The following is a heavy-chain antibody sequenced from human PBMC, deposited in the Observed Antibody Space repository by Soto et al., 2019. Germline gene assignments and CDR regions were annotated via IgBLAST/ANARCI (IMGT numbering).Heavy chain of an antibody. J-gene: IGHJ5*02. CDR1: GGSISSGSYY. V-gene: IGHV4-39*01. CDR3: ARSDSSFYDDQNDWFDP. CDR2: IYYSGST. Sequence: PSETLSLTCTVSGGSISSGSYYWGWIRQPPGKGLEWIGSIYYSGSTYYNPSLKSRVTISVDTSKNQFSLKLSSVTAADTVVYYCARSDSSFYDDQNDWFDPWGQGTLVTVSS. D-gene: IGHD3-22*01.